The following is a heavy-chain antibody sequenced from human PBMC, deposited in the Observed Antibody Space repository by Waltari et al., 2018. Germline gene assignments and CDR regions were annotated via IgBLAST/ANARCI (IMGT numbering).Heavy chain of an antibody. CDR3: ARGNTASLDY. CDR1: GFTVTNYY. V-gene: IGHV3-53*01. Sequence: HLVESGGGWIQPGGSLRLSCAASGFTVTNYYMSWVRQAPGRGLECVSVIYSAVTTYYADSVKGRFTISRDTFRNTLYLQMDNLRPDDTAVYYCARGNTASLDYWGQGTLVTVSS. D-gene: IGHD2-21*02. CDR2: IYSAVTT. J-gene: IGHJ4*02.